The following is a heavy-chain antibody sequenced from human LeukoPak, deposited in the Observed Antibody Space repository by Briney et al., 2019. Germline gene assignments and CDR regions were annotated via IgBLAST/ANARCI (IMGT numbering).Heavy chain of an antibody. CDR3: ARGLSSIRYFDWLSPFSPHFDY. D-gene: IGHD3-9*01. CDR1: GGSISSYC. CDR2: INISGSN. V-gene: IGHV4-59*01. Sequence: SATLSLTRTVSGGSISSYCWSWIRQHPGRGLEWTGYINISGSNYYTLSIKSTAPISVDTSRDQFSLELSSVTAADTAVYYCARGLSSIRYFDWLSPFSPHFDYWGQGTLVTVSS. J-gene: IGHJ4*02.